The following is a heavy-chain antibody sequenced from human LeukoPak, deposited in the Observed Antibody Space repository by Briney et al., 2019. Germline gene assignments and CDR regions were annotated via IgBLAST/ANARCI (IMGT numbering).Heavy chain of an antibody. D-gene: IGHD6-13*01. J-gene: IGHJ4*02. V-gene: IGHV3-74*01. Sequence: GGSLRLSRAASGFTFCSYWMHWVRQAPGKGLVWVSRIKSEGTSTSYADSVKGRFTVSRDIAKNTLFLQMNSLRAEHTAVYYCAVRYSGSWYLFDYWGQGTLVTVSS. CDR2: IKSEGTST. CDR1: GFTFCSYW. CDR3: AVRYSGSWYLFDY.